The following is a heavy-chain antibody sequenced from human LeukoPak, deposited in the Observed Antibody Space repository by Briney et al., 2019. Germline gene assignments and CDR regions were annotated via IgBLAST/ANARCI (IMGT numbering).Heavy chain of an antibody. J-gene: IGHJ5*02. Sequence: GRSLRLSWAASGFTFSSYGMHWVRQAPGKGLEWVAVISYDGSNKYYADSVKGRFTISRDNSKNTLYLQMNSLRAEDTAVYYCAAGGRTNWFDPWGQGTLVTVSS. CDR3: AAGGRTNWFDP. CDR2: ISYDGSNK. V-gene: IGHV3-30*03. D-gene: IGHD2-8*01. CDR1: GFTFSSYG.